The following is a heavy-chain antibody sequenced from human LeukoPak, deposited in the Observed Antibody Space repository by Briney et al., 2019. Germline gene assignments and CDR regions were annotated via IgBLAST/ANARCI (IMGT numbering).Heavy chain of an antibody. CDR1: GFTFSNAW. CDR3: TQNTNPGGWYSYYYYGMDV. Sequence: GGSLRLSCAASGFTFSNAWMSWVRQAPGKGLEWVGRIKSKTDGGTTDYAAPVEGRFTISRDDSKNTLYLQMNSLKTEDTAVYYWTQNTNPGGWYSYYYYGMDVWGQGTTVTVSS. J-gene: IGHJ6*02. V-gene: IGHV3-15*01. D-gene: IGHD6-19*01. CDR2: IKSKTDGGTT.